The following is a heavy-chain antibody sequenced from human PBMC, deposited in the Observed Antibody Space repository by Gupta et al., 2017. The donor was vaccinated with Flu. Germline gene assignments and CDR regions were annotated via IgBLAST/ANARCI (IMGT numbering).Heavy chain of an antibody. CDR2: IYPRDSHS. Sequence: GNNFTKSGIAWGGEMPGKGLEWMGVIYPRDSHSRYSQSFQGQVTMSADKSITTAYLQWSSLKASDTATYYCARRVFETSGSNWFDSWGQGTLVTVS. V-gene: IGHV5-51*01. CDR3: ARRVFETSGSNWFDS. CDR1: GNNFTKSG. J-gene: IGHJ5*01. D-gene: IGHD3-3*01.